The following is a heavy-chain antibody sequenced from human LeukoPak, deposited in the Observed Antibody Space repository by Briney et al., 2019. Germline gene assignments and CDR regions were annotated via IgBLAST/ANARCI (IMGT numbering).Heavy chain of an antibody. D-gene: IGHD5-18*01. CDR2: INPSGGST. J-gene: IGHJ6*02. CDR1: GYTFTSYY. Sequence: ASVKVSCKASGYTFTSYYMHWVRLAPGQGLEWMGIINPSGGSTSYAQKFQGRVTMTRDTSTSTVYMELSSLRSEDTAVYYCARVNTASYYYYGMDVWGQGTTVTVSS. CDR3: ARVNTASYYYYGMDV. V-gene: IGHV1-46*01.